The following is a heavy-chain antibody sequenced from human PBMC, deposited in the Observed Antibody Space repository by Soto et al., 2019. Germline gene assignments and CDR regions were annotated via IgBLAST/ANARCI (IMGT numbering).Heavy chain of an antibody. Sequence: ASVKVSCKASGYTFTSYGISWVRQAPGQGLEWMGWISAYNGNTNYAQKLQGRVTMTTDTSTSTAYMELRSLRSDDTAVYYCARVVTHDYSNYDGPPGVVYNWFDPWGQGTLVTVSS. CDR3: ARVVTHDYSNYDGPPGVVYNWFDP. CDR1: GYTFTSYG. CDR2: ISAYNGNT. J-gene: IGHJ5*02. V-gene: IGHV1-18*01. D-gene: IGHD4-4*01.